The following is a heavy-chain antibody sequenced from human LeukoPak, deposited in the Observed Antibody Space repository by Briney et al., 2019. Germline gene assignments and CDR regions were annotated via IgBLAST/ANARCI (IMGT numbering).Heavy chain of an antibody. Sequence: GGSLRLSCAASGFTFSSYSMNWVRQAPGKGLEWVSSISGSGGSTYYADSVKGRFTISRDNSKNTLYLQMNSLRAEDTAVYYCAKDPTGYYDSSGYDYWGQGTLVTVSS. D-gene: IGHD3-22*01. CDR3: AKDPTGYYDSSGYDY. CDR1: GFTFSSYS. V-gene: IGHV3-23*01. J-gene: IGHJ4*02. CDR2: ISGSGGST.